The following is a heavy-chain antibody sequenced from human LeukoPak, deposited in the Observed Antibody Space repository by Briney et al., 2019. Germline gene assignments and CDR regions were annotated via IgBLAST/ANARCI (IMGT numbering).Heavy chain of an antibody. CDR2: ISGSGGYT. V-gene: IGHV3-23*01. CDR1: GFTFSTYA. Sequence: PGGSLRLSCAASGFTFSTYAMSWVRQAPGKGLEWVSAISGSGGYTYYADSVKGRFTISRDNAKNSLYLQMNSLRAEDTAVYYCARDEDYDILTGSAPLDYWGQGTLVTVSS. CDR3: ARDEDYDILTGSAPLDY. D-gene: IGHD3-9*01. J-gene: IGHJ4*02.